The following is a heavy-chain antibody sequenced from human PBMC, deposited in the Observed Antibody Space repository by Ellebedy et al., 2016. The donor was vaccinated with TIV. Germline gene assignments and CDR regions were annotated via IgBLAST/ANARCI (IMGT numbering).Heavy chain of an antibody. Sequence: MPSETLSLTCTVSGGSISSSIYYWGWIRQPPGKGLEWIGSIYYSGSTHYNPSLKSRVTISIDTSKNQFSLKLSSVTAADTAVYYCARAHDVLTGYSYWGQGTLVTVSS. CDR3: ARAHDVLTGYSY. CDR2: IYYSGST. V-gene: IGHV4-39*01. D-gene: IGHD3-9*01. CDR1: GGSISSSIYY. J-gene: IGHJ4*02.